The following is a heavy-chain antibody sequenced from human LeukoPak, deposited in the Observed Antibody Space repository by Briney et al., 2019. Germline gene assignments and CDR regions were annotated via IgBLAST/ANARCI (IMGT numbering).Heavy chain of an antibody. D-gene: IGHD6-19*01. CDR2: ISAYNGNT. Sequence: ASVKVSRKASGYTFTSYGISWVRQAPGQGLEWMGWISAYNGNTNYAQKLQGRVTMTTDTSTSTAYMELRSLRSDDTAVYYCARCPYSSGWYPPYYYYGMDVWGQGTTVTVSS. J-gene: IGHJ6*02. CDR1: GYTFTSYG. V-gene: IGHV1-18*01. CDR3: ARCPYSSGWYPPYYYYGMDV.